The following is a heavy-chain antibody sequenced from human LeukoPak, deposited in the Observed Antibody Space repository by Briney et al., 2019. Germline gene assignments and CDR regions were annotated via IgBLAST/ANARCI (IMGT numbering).Heavy chain of an antibody. V-gene: IGHV1-8*02. CDR2: MNPNSGNT. D-gene: IGHD6-19*01. CDR1: GYTFTSYG. J-gene: IGHJ4*02. Sequence: ASVKVSCKASGYTFTSYGINWVRQATGQGLEWMGWMNPNSGNTGYAQKFQGRVTMTRNTSISTAYMELSSLRSEDTAVCYCARGSWLVPNDYWGQGTLVTVSS. CDR3: ARGSWLVPNDY.